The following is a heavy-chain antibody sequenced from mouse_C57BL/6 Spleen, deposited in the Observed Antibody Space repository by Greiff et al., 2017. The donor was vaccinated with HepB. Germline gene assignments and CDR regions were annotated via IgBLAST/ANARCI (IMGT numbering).Heavy chain of an antibody. CDR1: GFTFSSYG. CDR2: ISSGGSYT. Sequence: EVKVVESGGDLVKPGGSLKLSCAASGFTFSSYGMSWVRQTPDKRLEWVATISSGGSYTYYPDSVKGRFTISRDNAKNTLYLQMSSLKSEDTAMYYCALLYYGSSHWYFDVWGTGTTVTVSS. V-gene: IGHV5-6*01. CDR3: ALLYYGSSHWYFDV. J-gene: IGHJ1*03. D-gene: IGHD1-1*01.